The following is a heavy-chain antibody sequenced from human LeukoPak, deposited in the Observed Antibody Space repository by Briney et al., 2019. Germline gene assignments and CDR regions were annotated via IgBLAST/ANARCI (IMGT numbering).Heavy chain of an antibody. Sequence: PGGSLRLSCAASGFTFRSYAMQWVRQAPGKGREWVSYITYNSGTIFYADSVKGRFTISRDNAKDSLYLQMSSLRDEDTAVYYCARDSGYSYADDYWGQGTLVTVSS. D-gene: IGHD5-18*01. CDR1: GFTFRSYA. V-gene: IGHV3-48*02. CDR2: ITYNSGTI. J-gene: IGHJ4*02. CDR3: ARDSGYSYADDY.